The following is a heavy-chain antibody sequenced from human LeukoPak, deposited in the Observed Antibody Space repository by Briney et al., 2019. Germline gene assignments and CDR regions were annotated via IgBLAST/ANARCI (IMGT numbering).Heavy chain of an antibody. J-gene: IGHJ4*02. CDR2: ISSSSSYI. D-gene: IGHD4-17*01. CDR1: GFTFSSYS. CDR3: ARDHYGDYGFDY. Sequence: GGSLRLSCAASGFTFSSYSMNWVRQAPGKGLEWVSSISSSSSYIYYADSVKGRFTISRDNAKNSLYLQMNSRRAEDTAVYYCARDHYGDYGFDYWGQGTLVTVSS. V-gene: IGHV3-21*01.